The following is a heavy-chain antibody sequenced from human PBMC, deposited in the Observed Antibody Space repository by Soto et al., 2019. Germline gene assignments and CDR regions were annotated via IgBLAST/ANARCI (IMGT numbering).Heavy chain of an antibody. J-gene: IGHJ4*02. CDR1: GFTFSNYA. CDR3: TKNYYFDS. Sequence: VQLLESGGGLVQPGGSLRLSCAASGFTFSNYAMSWVRQAPGKALEWVSSINIVGGNTNYADSVRVRFTMSRDDSKNTVFLQMNSLRAEDTAIYYCTKNYYFDSWGQGTLITVSS. V-gene: IGHV3-23*01. CDR2: INIVGGNT.